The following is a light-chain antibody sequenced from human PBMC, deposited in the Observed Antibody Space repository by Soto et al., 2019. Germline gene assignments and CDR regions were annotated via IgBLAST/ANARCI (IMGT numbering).Light chain of an antibody. CDR1: QTMRSSH. CDR3: QQYGSSHT. V-gene: IGKV3-20*01. CDR2: GAS. Sequence: EIVLTQSPATSSLAPGERATLSCPASQTMRSSHLAWYQRKPGQAPGLLIYGASTRTFVVPDRFSGSGAAAYFNITISRLEPADFGVYYCQQYGSSHTFGQGTRLEI. J-gene: IGKJ5*01.